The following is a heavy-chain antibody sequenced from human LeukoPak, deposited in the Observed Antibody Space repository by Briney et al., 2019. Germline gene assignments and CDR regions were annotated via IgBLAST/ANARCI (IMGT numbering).Heavy chain of an antibody. CDR1: GGSFSGYY. Sequence: SETLSLTCAVYGGSFSGYYWSWIRQPPGKGLECIGEINHSGSSNYNPSLKSRVTISGDTSKNHFSLKLPSVTAADTAVYYCARATYSGSLLATFFDYWGQGTLVTVSS. J-gene: IGHJ4*02. CDR3: ARATYSGSLLATFFDY. CDR2: INHSGSS. D-gene: IGHD1-26*01. V-gene: IGHV4-34*01.